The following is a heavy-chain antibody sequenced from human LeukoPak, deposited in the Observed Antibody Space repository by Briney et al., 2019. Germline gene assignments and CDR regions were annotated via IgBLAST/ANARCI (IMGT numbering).Heavy chain of an antibody. Sequence: GGSLRLSCAASGFTFSSYAMSWVRQAPGKGLEWVSAISGSGGSTYYADSVKGRFTISRDNSKNTLYLQMNSLRAEDTAVYYCAKDPAVGSDGIFYYHYWGQGTLVTVSS. CDR2: ISGSGGST. D-gene: IGHD2-15*01. V-gene: IGHV3-23*01. CDR1: GFTFSSYA. J-gene: IGHJ4*02. CDR3: AKDPAVGSDGIFYYHY.